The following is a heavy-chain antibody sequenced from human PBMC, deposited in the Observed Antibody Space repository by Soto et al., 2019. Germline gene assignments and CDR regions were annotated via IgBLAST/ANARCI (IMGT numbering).Heavy chain of an antibody. CDR2: INGYNGNT. CDR1: GYTFTSYG. J-gene: IGHJ6*02. V-gene: IGHV1-18*01. D-gene: IGHD3-16*01. Sequence: QVQLVQSGAEVKKPGASVKVSCKASGYTFTSYGISWVRQAPGQGLEWMGWINGYNGNTNHAQKIQGRVTISTDTSTSTAYMEVRSLRSDDSAVYYCARMGDVPYYYYGMDVWGQGTTVTVSS. CDR3: ARMGDVPYYYYGMDV.